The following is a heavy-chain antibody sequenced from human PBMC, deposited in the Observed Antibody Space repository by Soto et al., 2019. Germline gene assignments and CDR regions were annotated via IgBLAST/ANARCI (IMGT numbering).Heavy chain of an antibody. V-gene: IGHV4-39*02. CDR2: AYYSEST. J-gene: IGHJ4*02. D-gene: IGHD6-19*01. CDR3: ARGVAGTGFDL. CDR1: GGSIRSSTYQ. Sequence: SETLSLTCTVSGGSIRSSTYQWGWIRQPPGRGLEWIGSAYYSESTYYNPSLKSRITVNPDTSKNHFSLQLNSVTPDDTAVYYCARGVAGTGFDLWGQGTLVTVSS.